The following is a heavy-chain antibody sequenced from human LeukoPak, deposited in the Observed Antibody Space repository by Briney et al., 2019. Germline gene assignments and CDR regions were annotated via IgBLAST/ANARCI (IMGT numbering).Heavy chain of an antibody. CDR2: ISISGSSI. CDR3: ARVRSAYSGSYYYYMDV. J-gene: IGHJ6*03. CDR1: EFTFSNYQ. V-gene: IGHV3-48*03. D-gene: IGHD6-6*01. Sequence: GGSLRLSCTASEFTFSNYQMNWVRQAPGKGLEWVSDISISGSSIYYADSVKGRFTISRDNAKNSLFLQINSLRAEDTAVYYCARVRSAYSGSYYYYMDVWGKGTTVTVPS.